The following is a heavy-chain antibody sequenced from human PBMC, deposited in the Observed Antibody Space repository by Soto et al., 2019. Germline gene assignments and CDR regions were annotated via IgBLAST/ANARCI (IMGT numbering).Heavy chain of an antibody. CDR3: ARVDSSGYYGDYFAY. V-gene: IGHV3-33*01. Sequence: PGGSLRLSCAASGFTFSSYGMHWVRQAPGKGLEWVAVIWYDGSNKYYADSVKGRFTISRDNSKNTLYLQMNSLRAEDTAVYYCARVDSSGYYGDYFAYWGQGTLVTVCS. CDR2: IWYDGSNK. CDR1: GFTFSSYG. D-gene: IGHD3-22*01. J-gene: IGHJ4*02.